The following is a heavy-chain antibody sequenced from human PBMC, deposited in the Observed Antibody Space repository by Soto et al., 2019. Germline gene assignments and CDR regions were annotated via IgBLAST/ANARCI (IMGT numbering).Heavy chain of an antibody. CDR1: GGSISSGGYY. CDR2: IYYSGST. Sequence: QVQLQESGPGLVKPSQTLSLTCTVSGGSISSGGYYWSWIRQHPGKGLEWIGYIYYSGSTYYNPSLKCRVTISVDTSKYQFSLKLSSVTAADTAVYYCARGGIAAAAPPDYWGQGTLVTVSS. J-gene: IGHJ4*02. V-gene: IGHV4-31*03. CDR3: ARGGIAAAAPPDY. D-gene: IGHD6-13*01.